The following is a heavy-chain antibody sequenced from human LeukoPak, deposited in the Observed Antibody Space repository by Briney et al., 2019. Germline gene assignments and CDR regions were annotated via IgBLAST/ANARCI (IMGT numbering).Heavy chain of an antibody. CDR3: ARVDSSGYYFH. V-gene: IGHV4-31*03. Sequence: SETLSLTCTVSGGSISSGGYYWSWIRQHPGKGLEWIGYIYYSGSTYYNPSLKSRVTISVDTPKNRFSLKLSSVTAADTAVYYCARVDSSGYYFHWGQGTLVTVSS. CDR1: GGSISSGGYY. CDR2: IYYSGST. J-gene: IGHJ4*02. D-gene: IGHD3-22*01.